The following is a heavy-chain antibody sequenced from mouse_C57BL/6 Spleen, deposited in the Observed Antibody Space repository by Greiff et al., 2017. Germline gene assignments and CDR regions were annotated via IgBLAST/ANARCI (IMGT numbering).Heavy chain of an antibody. CDR3: ARWGAAQATSWAY. D-gene: IGHD3-2*02. CDR1: GYTFTSYW. CDR2: IDPSDSET. V-gene: IGHV1-52*01. J-gene: IGHJ3*01. Sequence: QVQLQQPGAELVRPGSSVKLSCKASGYTFTSYWMHWVKQRPIQGLEWIGNIDPSDSETHYNQKFKDKATLTVDKSSSTAYMQLSSLTSEDSAVYYCARWGAAQATSWAYWGQGTLVTVSA.